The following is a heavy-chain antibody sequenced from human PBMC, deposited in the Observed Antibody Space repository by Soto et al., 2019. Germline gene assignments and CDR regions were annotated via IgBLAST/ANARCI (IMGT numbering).Heavy chain of an antibody. CDR3: ARDSGVDS. CDR2: IKADGSEK. V-gene: IGHV3-7*03. J-gene: IGHJ5*01. Sequence: SGGSLRLSGAVSGFTFSNHWINWVRQAPGKGLEWVANIKADGSEKYYVDSVKGRFTIYRDNAKNSLYLQMNSLRAEDTAVYYGARDSGVDSFGQGTLVTFCS. D-gene: IGHD3-10*01. CDR1: GFTFSNHW.